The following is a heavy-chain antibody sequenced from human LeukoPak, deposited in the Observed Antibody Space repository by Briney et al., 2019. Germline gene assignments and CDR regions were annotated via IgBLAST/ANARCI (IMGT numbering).Heavy chain of an antibody. Sequence: PGGSLRLSCAASGFTFSSYSMNWVRQAPGKGLEWVSVISRGGDDIYYADSVKGRFTISRDNSKSTLYLQMNGLRAEDTAVYYCAKSSYPTSSNCTDYWGQGTLATVSS. CDR3: AKSSYPTSSNCTDY. V-gene: IGHV3-23*01. CDR2: ISRGGDDI. J-gene: IGHJ4*02. CDR1: GFTFSSYS. D-gene: IGHD2-2*01.